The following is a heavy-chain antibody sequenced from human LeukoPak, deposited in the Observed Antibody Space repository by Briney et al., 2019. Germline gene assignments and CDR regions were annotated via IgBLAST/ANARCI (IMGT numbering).Heavy chain of an antibody. CDR1: GFTFSSYW. J-gene: IGHJ4*02. CDR3: ARVGGYSGYERSLFDY. Sequence: GGSLRLSCAASGFTFSSYWMSWVRQAPGKGLEWVANIKQDGSEKYYVDSVKGRFTISRDNAKNSLYLQMNSLRAEDTAVYYCARVGGYSGYERSLFDYWAREPWSPSPQ. CDR2: IKQDGSEK. V-gene: IGHV3-7*01. D-gene: IGHD5-12*01.